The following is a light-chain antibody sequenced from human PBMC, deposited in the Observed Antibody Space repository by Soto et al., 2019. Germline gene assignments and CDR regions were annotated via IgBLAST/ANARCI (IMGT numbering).Light chain of an antibody. CDR1: QSVSSY. CDR3: QQRNYWQVT. Sequence: EVGLTRSPVTLSFSPGERAALSYSSSQSVSSYLAWYQQKPGQAPRLLICDVSNRATGIPARFSGSGSGTDFTLTISSLEPEDFAVYYCQQRNYWQVTVGQGTRLESK. CDR2: DVS. J-gene: IGKJ5*01. V-gene: IGKV3-11*01.